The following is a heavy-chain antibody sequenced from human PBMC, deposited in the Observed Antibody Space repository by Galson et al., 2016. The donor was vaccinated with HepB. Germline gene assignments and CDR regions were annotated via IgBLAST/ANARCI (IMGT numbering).Heavy chain of an antibody. CDR3: ARDLAAAGGYFDC. Sequence: SLRLSCAVSGFAVSSNYMSWLRQAPGKGLEWVSLIYSGGSTYYADSVKGRFTISRDNSKNTSYLQMNSLRAEDTAVYYCARDLAAAGGYFDCWGQGTLVTVSS. D-gene: IGHD6-13*01. V-gene: IGHV3-53*01. CDR2: IYSGGST. J-gene: IGHJ4*02. CDR1: GFAVSSNY.